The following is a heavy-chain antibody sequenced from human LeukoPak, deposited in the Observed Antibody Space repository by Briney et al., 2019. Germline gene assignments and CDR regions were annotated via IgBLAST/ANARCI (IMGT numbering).Heavy chain of an antibody. Sequence: SETLSLTCAVYGGSFSSYYWSWIRQPPGKGLEWIGEINHSGSTNYNPSLKTRVTISVESSKNQFSLKLSSVTAADTAVYYCARGYITMVRGVIPTPQYYCDYWGQGSLVSVSS. J-gene: IGHJ4*02. V-gene: IGHV4-34*01. CDR3: ARGYITMVRGVIPTPQYYCDY. D-gene: IGHD3-10*01. CDR2: INHSGST. CDR1: GGSFSSYY.